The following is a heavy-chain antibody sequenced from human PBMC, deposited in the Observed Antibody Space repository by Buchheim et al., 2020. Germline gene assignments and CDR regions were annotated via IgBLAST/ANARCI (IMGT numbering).Heavy chain of an antibody. CDR2: ISSSGSTI. V-gene: IGHV3-48*03. CDR1: GFTFSSYE. J-gene: IGHJ6*02. CDR3: ASAPYYDILTGYRYYYYGMDV. D-gene: IGHD3-9*01. Sequence: EVQLVESGGGLVQPGGSLRLSCAASGFTFSSYEMNWVRQAPGKGLEWVSYISSSGSTIYYADSVKGRFTIYRDNAKNSLYLQMNSLRAEDTAVYYCASAPYYDILTGYRYYYYGMDVWGQGTT.